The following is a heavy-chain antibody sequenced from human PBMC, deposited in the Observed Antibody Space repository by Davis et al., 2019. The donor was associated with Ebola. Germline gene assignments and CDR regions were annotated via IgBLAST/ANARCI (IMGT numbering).Heavy chain of an antibody. V-gene: IGHV3-30*04. CDR1: GFTFSSYT. D-gene: IGHD2-15*01. CDR3: TRGVDTTLASWSDALDV. CDR2: TSYDGSTK. Sequence: GESLKISCAASGFTFSSYTMHWVRQAPGKGLEWVAVTSYDGSTKYYADSVKGRFTISRDNSRNTLYLQMDSLTDDDTALYYCTRGVDTTLASWSDALDVWGQGTMVTVSS. J-gene: IGHJ3*01.